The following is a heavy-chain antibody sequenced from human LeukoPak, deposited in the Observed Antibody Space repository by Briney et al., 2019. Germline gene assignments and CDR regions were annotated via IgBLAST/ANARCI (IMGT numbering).Heavy chain of an antibody. D-gene: IGHD2-2*01. CDR3: ARDQPAIVVVPAAPDY. CDR2: INPSGGST. V-gene: IGHV1-46*01. Sequence: ASVKVSCKASGYTFTSYYMHWVRQAPGQGLEWMGIINPSGGSTSYAQKFQGRVTMTRDTSTSTVYMELSSLRSEDTAVYYCARDQPAIVVVPAAPDYWGQGTLVTVSS. J-gene: IGHJ4*02. CDR1: GYTFTSYY.